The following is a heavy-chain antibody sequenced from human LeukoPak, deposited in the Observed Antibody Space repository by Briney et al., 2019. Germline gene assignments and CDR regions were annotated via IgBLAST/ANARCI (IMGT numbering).Heavy chain of an antibody. D-gene: IGHD3-3*01. V-gene: IGHV3-66*02. CDR3: AREIRITIFGVVYPHFDY. Sequence: GGSLRLSCAASGFTVSSNYMSWVRQAPGKGLEWVSVIYSGGSTYYADSVKGRFTISRDNSKNTLYLQMNSLRAEDTAAYYCAREIRITIFGVVYPHFDYWGQGTLVTVSS. CDR2: IYSGGST. CDR1: GFTVSSNY. J-gene: IGHJ4*02.